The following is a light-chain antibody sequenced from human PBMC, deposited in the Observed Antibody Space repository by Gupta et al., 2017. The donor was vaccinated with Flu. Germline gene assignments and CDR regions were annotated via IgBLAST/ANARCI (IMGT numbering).Light chain of an antibody. J-gene: IGLJ1*01. V-gene: IGLV3-21*02. CDR2: DDS. CDR1: NIGSKS. Sequence: SYVLTQPPSVSVAPGQTARITCGGKNIGSKSVHWYQQKPGQAPVVVVYDDSDRPSGIPERFSGSNSGNTATLTISRVEAGDEADYYCHVWDSSSNHCVFGTGTKVTVL. CDR3: HVWDSSSNHCV.